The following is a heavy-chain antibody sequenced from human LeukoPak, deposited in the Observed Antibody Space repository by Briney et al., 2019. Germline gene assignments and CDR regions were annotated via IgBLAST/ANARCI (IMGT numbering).Heavy chain of an antibody. CDR1: GFTFSRHW. V-gene: IGHV3-7*01. Sequence: GGSLRLSCGASGFTFSRHWLGWVRQAPGKGLEGVASIKQDGSQYYVDSVKGRFIISRDNAKNSLSLQMNSLRVEDTVVYYCARGPDYGDRLDYFDYWGQGTLVTVSS. CDR2: IKQDGSQ. D-gene: IGHD4-17*01. J-gene: IGHJ4*02. CDR3: ARGPDYGDRLDYFDY.